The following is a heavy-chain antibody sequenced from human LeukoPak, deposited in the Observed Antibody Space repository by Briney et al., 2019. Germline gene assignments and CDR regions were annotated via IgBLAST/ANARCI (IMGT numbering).Heavy chain of an antibody. CDR1: GYSFINYW. D-gene: IGHD3-10*01. CDR2: IYPGDSDT. CDR3: ARPQQLYYYGSGSFTGFDY. J-gene: IGHJ4*02. V-gene: IGHV5-51*01. Sequence: GESLKISCKGSGYSFINYWIGWVRQMPGKGLEWMGIIYPGDSDTRYSPSFQGQVTISADKSISTAYLQWSSLKASDTAMYWGARPQQLYYYGSGSFTGFDYWGQGTQVTVSS.